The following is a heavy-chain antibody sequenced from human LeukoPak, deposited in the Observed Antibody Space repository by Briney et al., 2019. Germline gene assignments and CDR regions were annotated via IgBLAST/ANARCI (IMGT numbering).Heavy chain of an antibody. CDR3: AKANVKFCSSTSCYFDY. D-gene: IGHD2-2*01. CDR1: GFTFSSYA. CDR2: ISGSGGST. V-gene: IGHV3-23*01. J-gene: IGHJ4*02. Sequence: PGGSLRLSCAASGFTFSSYAMSWVRQAPGKGLEWVSAISGSGGSTYYADSVKGRFTISRDNSKNTLYLQMNSLRAEDTAVYYCAKANVKFCSSTSCYFDYWGQGTLVTVSS.